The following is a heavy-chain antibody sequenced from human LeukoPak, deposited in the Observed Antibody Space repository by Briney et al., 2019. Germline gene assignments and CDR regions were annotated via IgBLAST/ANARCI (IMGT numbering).Heavy chain of an antibody. CDR3: ARQGTMASADY. CDR1: GGSISSYY. CDR2: IYYGGST. V-gene: IGHV4-59*08. J-gene: IGHJ4*02. D-gene: IGHD3-10*01. Sequence: SETLSLTCTVSGGSISSYYWSWIRQPPGKGLEWIGYIYYGGSTDYNPSLKSRVTISVDTSKNEVSLRLNSVTAADTAVYYCARQGTMASADYWGQGTLVTVSS.